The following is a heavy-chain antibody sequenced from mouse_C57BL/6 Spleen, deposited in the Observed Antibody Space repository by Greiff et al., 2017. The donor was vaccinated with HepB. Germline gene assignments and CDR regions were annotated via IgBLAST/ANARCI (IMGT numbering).Heavy chain of an antibody. CDR2: IDPSDSET. V-gene: IGHV1-52*01. CDR1: GYTFTSYW. Sequence: QVQLQQPGAELVRPGSSVKLSCKASGYTFTSYWMHWVKQRPIQGLEWIGNIDPSDSETHYNQKFKDKATLTVDKSSSTAYMQLSSLTSEDSAVYYCATGESSGYRIAYWGQGTLVTVSA. CDR3: ATGESSGYRIAY. J-gene: IGHJ3*01. D-gene: IGHD3-2*02.